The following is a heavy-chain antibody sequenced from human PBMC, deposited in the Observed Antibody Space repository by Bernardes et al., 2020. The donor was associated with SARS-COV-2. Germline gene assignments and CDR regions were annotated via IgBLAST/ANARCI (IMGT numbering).Heavy chain of an antibody. Sequence: GGSLRLSCAASGFTFTTYAMTWVRQAPGQGLEWVGALSSIGGITFYPDSVKGRFSITRDNDKNTLYLQMNGLRVEDTAVYYCARNGLHQLLYTPYYHNFHMGVWGKGATVSVSS. CDR2: LSSIGGIT. CDR1: GFTFTTYA. V-gene: IGHV3-23*01. CDR3: ARNGLHQLLYTPYYHNFHMGV. D-gene: IGHD2-2*02. J-gene: IGHJ6*03.